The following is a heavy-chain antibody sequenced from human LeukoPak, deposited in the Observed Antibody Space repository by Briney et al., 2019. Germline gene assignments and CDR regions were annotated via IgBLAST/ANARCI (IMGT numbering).Heavy chain of an antibody. D-gene: IGHD3-22*01. CDR1: GYTFSSYY. J-gene: IGHJ4*02. Sequence: GASVKVSCKASGYTFSSYYVHWVRQGPGQGLEWMGILNTRGDITSYAQNFQGRVTVTRDTSTNNVYMELSSLRSDDTAIYYCASERDSSGYYSKDPFDYWGQGTLVTVSS. CDR3: ASERDSSGYYSKDPFDY. CDR2: LNTRGDIT. V-gene: IGHV1-46*01.